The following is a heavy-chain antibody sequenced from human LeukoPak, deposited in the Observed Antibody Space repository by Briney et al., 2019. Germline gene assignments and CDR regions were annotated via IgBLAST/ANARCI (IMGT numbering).Heavy chain of an antibody. J-gene: IGHJ3*02. V-gene: IGHV3-13*01. Sequence: GGSLRLSCAASGFTFSSYDMHWVRQATGKGLEWVSAIGTAGDTYYPGSVKGRFTISRENAKNSLYLQMNSLRAEDTAVYYCARDRSGSYVPDAFDIWGQGTMVTVSS. CDR1: GFTFSSYD. CDR3: ARDRSGSYVPDAFDI. CDR2: IGTAGDT. D-gene: IGHD1-26*01.